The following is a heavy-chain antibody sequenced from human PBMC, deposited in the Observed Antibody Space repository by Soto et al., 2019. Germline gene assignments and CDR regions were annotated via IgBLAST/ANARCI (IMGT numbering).Heavy chain of an antibody. D-gene: IGHD6-13*01. CDR1: GFTFSDYA. CDR2: ISGVGGST. Sequence: EGQLLESGGGLVQPGGSLRLSSAASGFTFSDYAMSWVRQGPGKELEWASGISGVGGSTYYPDSVKGRFTISRDNSKYTVYRQMNNLTAGATAVYFWAKQRVGSSWYRDFDLWGQGTLVTVSS. V-gene: IGHV3-23*01. J-gene: IGHJ4*02. CDR3: AKQRVGSSWYRDFDL.